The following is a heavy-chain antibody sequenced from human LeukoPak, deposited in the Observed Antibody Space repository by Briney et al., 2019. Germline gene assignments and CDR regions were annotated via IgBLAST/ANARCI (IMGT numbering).Heavy chain of an antibody. CDR3: ARDQLTYCSSTSCYEIPPG. CDR1: GFTFSTYW. CDR2: ISSSSSTI. D-gene: IGHD2-2*01. Sequence: GGSLRLSCAPSGFTFSTYWMHCVRQAPGEALECVSYISSSSSTIYYADSVKGRFTISRDNAKNSPYLQMNSLRAEDTAVYYCARDQLTYCSSTSCYEIPPGWGQGTLVTVSS. V-gene: IGHV3-48*01. J-gene: IGHJ4*02.